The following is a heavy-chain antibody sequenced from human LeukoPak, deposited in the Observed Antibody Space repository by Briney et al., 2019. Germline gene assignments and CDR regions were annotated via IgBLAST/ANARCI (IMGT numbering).Heavy chain of an antibody. D-gene: IGHD6-6*01. V-gene: IGHV4-59*12. CDR3: ARVASRSSSSRCFDY. CDR2: IYSSGST. Sequence: PSETLSLTCTVSGGSISSYYWSWIRQPPGKGLEWIGYIYSSGSTNYNPSLKSRVTISVDTSKNQFSLKLSSVTAADTAVYYCARVASRSSSSRCFDYWGPGTLVTVSS. CDR1: GGSISSYY. J-gene: IGHJ4*02.